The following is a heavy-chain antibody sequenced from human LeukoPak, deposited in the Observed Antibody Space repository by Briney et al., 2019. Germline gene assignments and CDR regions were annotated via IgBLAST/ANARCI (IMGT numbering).Heavy chain of an antibody. CDR3: ASQYCSGGSCYSVHFDY. CDR2: INPSGGST. J-gene: IGHJ4*02. V-gene: IGHV1-46*01. CDR1: GGTFSSYA. Sequence: ASVKVSCKASGGTFSSYAISWVRQAPGQGLEWMGIINPSGGSTSYAQKFQGRVTMTRDTSTSTVYMELSSLRSEDTAVYYCASQYCSGGSCYSVHFDYWGQGTLVTVSS. D-gene: IGHD2-15*01.